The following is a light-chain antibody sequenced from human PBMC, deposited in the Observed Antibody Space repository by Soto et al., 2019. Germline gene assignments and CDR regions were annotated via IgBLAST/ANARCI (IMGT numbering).Light chain of an antibody. CDR3: QQYGSSPLT. CDR1: QSLNARY. J-gene: IGKJ4*01. V-gene: IGKV3-20*01. Sequence: EIVLTQSPGTLSLSPGERATLACRASQSLNARYLAWYQVKPGQAPRLLFYGASSRATGIPDRFIGSGSGTDFTLTISRLEPEDFAVYYGQQYGSSPLTFGGGTKVDIK. CDR2: GAS.